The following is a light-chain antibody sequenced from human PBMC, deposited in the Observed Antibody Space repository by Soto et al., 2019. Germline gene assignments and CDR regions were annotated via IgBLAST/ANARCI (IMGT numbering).Light chain of an antibody. V-gene: IGLV1-40*01. J-gene: IGLJ1*01. CDR3: SSYAGSSDIV. CDR2: GNS. Sequence: QSALTQPPSVSGAPGQRVTISCTGSSSNIGAGYDVHWYQQFPGTAPKLLIYGNSNRPSGVPARFSGSKSGSSASLAITGLQAEDEADYYCSSYAGSSDIVFGTGTKLTVL. CDR1: SSNIGAGYD.